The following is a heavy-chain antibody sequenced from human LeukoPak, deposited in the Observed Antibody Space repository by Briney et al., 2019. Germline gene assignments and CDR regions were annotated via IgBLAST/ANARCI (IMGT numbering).Heavy chain of an antibody. V-gene: IGHV3-23*01. CDR3: AKGILDYCAGGCSAAY. D-gene: IGHD2-21*02. Sequence: GGSLRVSCAASGFTFSNFAMTWVRQAPGKGLEWVSGITSGGATAYAASVKGRFTISRDNSKNTLYLQMNSLTAEDAALYYCAKGILDYCAGGCSAAYWGQGTLVTVSS. CDR2: ITSGGAT. J-gene: IGHJ4*02. CDR1: GFTFSNFA.